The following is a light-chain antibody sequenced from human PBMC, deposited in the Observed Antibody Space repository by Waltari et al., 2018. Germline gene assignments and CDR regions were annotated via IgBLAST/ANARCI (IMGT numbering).Light chain of an antibody. CDR3: QSADYTHTV. Sequence: SFALTQPPSVSVSPGQTASITCSVDAFPKQFAYWYQQKPGQAPVLKIFKDTERPSGVPERFSGSTSGTTVTLTISGVQAEDEADYFCQSADYTHTVFGGGTKLTVL. CDR2: KDT. CDR1: AFPKQF. J-gene: IGLJ2*01. V-gene: IGLV3-25*03.